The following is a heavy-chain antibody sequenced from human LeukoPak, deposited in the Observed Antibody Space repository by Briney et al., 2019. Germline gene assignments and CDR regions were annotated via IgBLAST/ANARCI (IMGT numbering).Heavy chain of an antibody. CDR2: INPSGDSA. Sequence: ASVKVSCKASGYTFTNYYMHWVRQAPGQGLEWMGIINPSGDSAIYAHNFQGRVTMTRDTSTTTVYMELSSLRSEDTAVYNCARAQSYYDYWGQGTLVTVSS. V-gene: IGHV1-46*01. D-gene: IGHD1-26*01. CDR1: GYTFTNYY. J-gene: IGHJ4*02. CDR3: ARAQSYYDY.